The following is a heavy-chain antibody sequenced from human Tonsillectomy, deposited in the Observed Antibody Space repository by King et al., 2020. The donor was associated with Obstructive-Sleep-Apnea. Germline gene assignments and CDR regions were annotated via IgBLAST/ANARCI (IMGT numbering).Heavy chain of an antibody. CDR1: GFTFGDYA. J-gene: IGHJ5*02. V-gene: IGHV3-49*03. CDR3: TRENWNRSFDP. CDR2: IRSKAYGGTA. D-gene: IGHD1-1*01. Sequence: HLVQSGGGLVQPGRSLRLSCTASGFTFGDYAISWFRQAPGKGLEWVGFIRSKAYGGTAEYAASVKGRFTISRDDSESIASLQMNSLKTEDTAVYYCTRENWNRSFDPWGQGTLVTVSS.